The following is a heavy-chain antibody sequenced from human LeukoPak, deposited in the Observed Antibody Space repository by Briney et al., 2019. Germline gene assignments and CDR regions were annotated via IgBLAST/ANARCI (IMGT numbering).Heavy chain of an antibody. Sequence: SQTLSLTCAISGDSVSSNSAAWNWVRQSPSRGLEWLGGTYCRSKWYTDYAVCVKSRITINPDTSKNQFSLQLNSVTPEDTAVYYCVRGSSSTSWYFDYWGQGTLVTVSS. J-gene: IGHJ4*02. V-gene: IGHV6-1*01. CDR2: TYCRSKWYT. CDR1: GDSVSSNSAA. D-gene: IGHD2-2*01. CDR3: VRGSSSTSWYFDY.